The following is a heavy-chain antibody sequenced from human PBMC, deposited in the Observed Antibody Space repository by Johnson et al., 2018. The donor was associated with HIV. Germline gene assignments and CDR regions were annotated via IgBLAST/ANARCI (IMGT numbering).Heavy chain of an antibody. CDR2: IRSKAYGGTT. CDR1: GFTFGDYT. V-gene: IGHV3-49*04. D-gene: IGHD3-10*01. J-gene: IGHJ3*02. CDR3: TTGDSQGVAFDI. Sequence: VQLVESGGGLVQPGRSLRLSCTTSGFTFGDYTMSWVRQAPGKGLEWVGFIRSKAYGGTTDYAAPVKGRFTISSDDSKNTLYLQMNSLKTEDTAVYYCTTGDSQGVAFDIWGQGTMVTVSS.